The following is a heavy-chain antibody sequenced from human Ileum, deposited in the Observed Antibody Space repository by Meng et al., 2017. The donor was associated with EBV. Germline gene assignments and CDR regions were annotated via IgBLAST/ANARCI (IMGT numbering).Heavy chain of an antibody. Sequence: HVRLVESGGGVVPPWGSLSLSCAASGFSFSFYGQHGGRQAPGKGLEWVAVIWYDGSNEQYGDSVKGRFTISRDNSKNMLYLQMNSLKAEDTAVYYCARGSNRWVHQSEYWGQGTLVTVSS. CDR1: GFSFSFYG. D-gene: IGHD1-14*01. V-gene: IGHV3-33*01. CDR3: ARGSNRWVHQSEY. CDR2: IWYDGSNE. J-gene: IGHJ4*02.